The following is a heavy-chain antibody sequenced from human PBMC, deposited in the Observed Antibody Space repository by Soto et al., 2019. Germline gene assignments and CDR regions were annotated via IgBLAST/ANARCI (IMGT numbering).Heavy chain of an antibody. J-gene: IGHJ4*02. CDR1: GGTFSSYA. CDR3: ARDPREGIAVAGLLYY. Sequence: QVQLVQSGSEVKKPGSSVKVSCKASGGTFSSYAISWVRQAPGQGLEWMGGIIPIFGTANYAQKFQGRVTITADESTSTAYMELSSLRSEDTAVYYCARDPREGIAVAGLLYYWGQGSLVTVSS. D-gene: IGHD6-19*01. V-gene: IGHV1-69*01. CDR2: IIPIFGTA.